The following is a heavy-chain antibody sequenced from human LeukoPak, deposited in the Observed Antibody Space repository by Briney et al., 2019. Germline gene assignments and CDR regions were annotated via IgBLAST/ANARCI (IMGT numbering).Heavy chain of an antibody. CDR1: GLTFSDYE. Sequence: PGGSLRLSCAAAGLTFSDYEMYWVRQAPGKGLEWVSYISSSGGAIYYADSVKGRFTISRDNANKSLYLRMSSLRVEDTAIYYCIPPAAGLRRTISTEYFQHWGQGALVTVSS. J-gene: IGHJ1*01. V-gene: IGHV3-48*03. CDR2: ISSSGGAI. CDR3: IPPAAGLRRTISTEYFQH. D-gene: IGHD6-13*01.